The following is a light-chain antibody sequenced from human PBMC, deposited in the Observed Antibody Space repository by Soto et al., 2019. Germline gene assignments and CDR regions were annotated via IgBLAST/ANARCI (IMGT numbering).Light chain of an antibody. V-gene: IGKV1-39*01. CDR2: DSS. J-gene: IGKJ1*01. Sequence: DIQMTQSPPSLSASVGDTVTITCRASQSISTYLNWYQQKPGEAPTLLVYDSSTLQSGVPSRFSGSGFGAEFTLTVSSLQPEDFATYYCQQSYSNPTWTFGQGTKVDI. CDR3: QQSYSNPTWT. CDR1: QSISTY.